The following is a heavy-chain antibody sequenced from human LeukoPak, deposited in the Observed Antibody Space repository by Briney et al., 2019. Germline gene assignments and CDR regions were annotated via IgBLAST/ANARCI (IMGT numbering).Heavy chain of an antibody. Sequence: GGSLRLSCATSGFTFTNYGINWVRQAPGKGLEWVAYISSSAILYADSVKGRFTISRDTARNSLYLEMNSLRAEDTAVYYCASQTGTTGWFDPWGQGTLVTVSS. CDR2: ISSSAI. J-gene: IGHJ5*02. D-gene: IGHD1-1*01. CDR1: GFTFTNYG. V-gene: IGHV3-48*01. CDR3: ASQTGTTGWFDP.